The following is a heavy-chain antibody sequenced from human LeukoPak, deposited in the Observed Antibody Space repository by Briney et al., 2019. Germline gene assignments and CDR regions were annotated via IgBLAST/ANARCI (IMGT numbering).Heavy chain of an antibody. Sequence: GGFLRLSCAASGFTFSSYGMHWVRQAPGKGLEWVAVISYDGSNKYYADSVKGRFTISRDNSKNTLYLQMNSLRAEDTAVYYCAKDPSGSYYYYYGMDVWGQGTTVTVSS. J-gene: IGHJ6*02. CDR2: ISYDGSNK. CDR1: GFTFSSYG. D-gene: IGHD1-26*01. CDR3: AKDPSGSYYYYYGMDV. V-gene: IGHV3-30*18.